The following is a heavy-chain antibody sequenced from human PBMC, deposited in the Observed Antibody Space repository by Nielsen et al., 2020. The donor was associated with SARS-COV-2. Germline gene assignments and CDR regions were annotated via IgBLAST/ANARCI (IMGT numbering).Heavy chain of an antibody. CDR1: GYTFNNYP. D-gene: IGHD6-25*01. V-gene: IGHV1-3*01. J-gene: IGHJ4*02. CDR3: TRSGGLNDY. CDR2: INAGYGDT. Sequence: ASVKVSCKASGYTFNNYPVHWVRQAPGQRLEWMGRINAGYGDTKYPQKFQGRVTITRDTSANTVYMEMNSLRPEDTAVYFCTRSGGLNDYWGQGTLVTVSS.